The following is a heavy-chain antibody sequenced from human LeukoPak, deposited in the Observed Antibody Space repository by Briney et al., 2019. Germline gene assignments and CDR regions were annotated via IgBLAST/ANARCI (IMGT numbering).Heavy chain of an antibody. Sequence: GGSLRLSCATSGFTFSTSWMHWLRQAPGKGLVWVSRINTDGNTRDYADSVKGRFTISRDNAKNTLYLQVNSLRAEDTAVYYCVRDMGYYDKVWGQGTLVTVSS. CDR3: VRDMGYYDKV. D-gene: IGHD3-22*01. CDR1: GFTFSTSW. CDR2: INTDGNTR. J-gene: IGHJ4*02. V-gene: IGHV3-74*01.